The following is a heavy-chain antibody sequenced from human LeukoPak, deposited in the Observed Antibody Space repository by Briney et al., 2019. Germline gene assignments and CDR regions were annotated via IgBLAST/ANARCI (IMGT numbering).Heavy chain of an antibody. CDR3: VSPLIAAIGSSV. CDR1: GFTFSTYS. CDR2: ISESSSTI. Sequence: GGSLRLSCAASGFTFSTYSMHWVRQAPGKGLEWVSYISESSSTIYYADSVKGRFTISRDNAKNSVYLQMNSLRDGDTAVYYCVSPLIAAIGSSVWGQGTAVTVSS. J-gene: IGHJ6*02. V-gene: IGHV3-48*02. D-gene: IGHD6-13*01.